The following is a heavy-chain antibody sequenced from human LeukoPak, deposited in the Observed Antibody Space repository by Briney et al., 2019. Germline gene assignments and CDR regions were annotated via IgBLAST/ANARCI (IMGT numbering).Heavy chain of an antibody. J-gene: IGHJ6*02. CDR3: LLGYCSSTSCSNYYYYGMDV. D-gene: IGHD2-2*01. CDR2: INPNSGGT. V-gene: IGHV1-2*02. Sequence: GASVKVSCKASGYTFTGYYMHWVRQAPGQGLEWMGWINPNSGGTNYAQKFQGRVTMTRDTSISTAYMELSRLRSDDTAVYYCLLGYCSSTSCSNYYYYGMDVWGQGTTVTVSS. CDR1: GYTFTGYY.